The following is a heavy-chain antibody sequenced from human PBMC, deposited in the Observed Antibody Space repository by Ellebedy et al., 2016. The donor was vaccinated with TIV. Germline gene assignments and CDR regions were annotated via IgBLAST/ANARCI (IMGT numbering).Heavy chain of an antibody. D-gene: IGHD3-3*01. CDR3: AREAYDFRSGYQYWYFDL. CDR2: IYSGGST. V-gene: IGHV3-53*01. J-gene: IGHJ2*01. CDR1: GFTVSNNY. Sequence: GESLKISCAASGFTVSNNYISWVRQAPGKGLEWVSVIYSGGSTYYADSVKSRFTISRDNSKNTVYLQMNSLRAEDTAVYYCAREAYDFRSGYQYWYFDLWGRGTLVTVSS.